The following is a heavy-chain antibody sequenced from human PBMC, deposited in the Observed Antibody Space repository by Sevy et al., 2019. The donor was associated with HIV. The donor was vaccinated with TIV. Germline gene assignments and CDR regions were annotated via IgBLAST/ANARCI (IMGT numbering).Heavy chain of an antibody. Sequence: GGSLRLSCAASGFTLSPYSMEWVRQAPGKGLEWVSHISSSSNIIYYADSVKGRFTVSRANAKNSLYLRMDSLRDEDTAVYYCARDAMRVGNSNYYYGMDVWGQGTTVTVSS. CDR2: ISSSSNII. CDR1: GFTLSPYS. D-gene: IGHD2-2*01. J-gene: IGHJ6*02. CDR3: ARDAMRVGNSNYYYGMDV. V-gene: IGHV3-48*02.